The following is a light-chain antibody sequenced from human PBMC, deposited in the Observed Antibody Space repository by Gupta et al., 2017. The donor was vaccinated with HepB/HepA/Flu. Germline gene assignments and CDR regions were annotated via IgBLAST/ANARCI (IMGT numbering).Light chain of an antibody. J-gene: IGLJ2*01. CDR1: NIGTKS. Sequence: SYLLTQPTSVAVAPGKTARITCGGNNIGTKSVHWYQQKPGQAPVLVVYDDSDRPSGIPERFSGSNSGNTATLTISRVEAGDEADYYCQVWDSSSDHRVIFGGGTKLTVL. V-gene: IGLV3-21*03. CDR3: QVWDSSSDHRVI. CDR2: DDS.